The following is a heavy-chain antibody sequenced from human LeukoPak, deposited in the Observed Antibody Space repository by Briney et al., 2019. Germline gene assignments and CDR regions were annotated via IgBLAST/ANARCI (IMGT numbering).Heavy chain of an antibody. Sequence: PGGSLRLSCAASGFTFSSYAMSWVRQAPGKGLEWVSAISGSGGSTYYADSVKGRFTISRDNSKNTLYLQMNSLRAEDTAVYYCAKARLYCGGDCYTPGWFDPWGQGTLVTVSS. CDR2: ISGSGGST. V-gene: IGHV3-23*01. D-gene: IGHD2-21*02. J-gene: IGHJ5*02. CDR1: GFTFSSYA. CDR3: AKARLYCGGDCYTPGWFDP.